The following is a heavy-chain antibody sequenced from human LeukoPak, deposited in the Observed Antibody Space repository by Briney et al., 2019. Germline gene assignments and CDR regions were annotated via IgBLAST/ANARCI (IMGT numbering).Heavy chain of an antibody. Sequence: GGSLRLSCAASGFTFNNYGMHWVRQAPGKGLEWVALIWYDGTNKYYGDSVKGRFTISRDNSKNTLYLQMHSLRAEDTAVYYCARGRFGELSVATFDIWGQGTMVTVSS. D-gene: IGHD3-10*01. V-gene: IGHV3-33*01. CDR3: ARGRFGELSVATFDI. CDR1: GFTFNNYG. J-gene: IGHJ3*02. CDR2: IWYDGTNK.